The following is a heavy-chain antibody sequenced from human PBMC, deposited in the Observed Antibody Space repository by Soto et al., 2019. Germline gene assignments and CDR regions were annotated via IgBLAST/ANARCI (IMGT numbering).Heavy chain of an antibody. CDR1: GGSLSSYF. CDR2: IYYSGST. D-gene: IGHD3-22*01. CDR3: ARQGLYYDNNGYSWFDL. Sequence: SGTLSLPCPVSGGSLSSYFWTWIPQSPGKGLEWIGYIYYSGSTNYNPSLKSRVTISVDTSKNQFSLKLRSVTAADTAFYYCARQGLYYDNNGYSWFDLSGQGTLVTVSS. J-gene: IGHJ5*02. V-gene: IGHV4-59*08.